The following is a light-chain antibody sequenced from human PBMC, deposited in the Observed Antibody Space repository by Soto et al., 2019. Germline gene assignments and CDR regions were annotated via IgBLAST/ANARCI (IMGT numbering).Light chain of an antibody. CDR1: QSVSSN. V-gene: IGKV3-15*01. CDR2: GAS. CDR3: QQYNNWPPWT. J-gene: IGKJ1*01. Sequence: EIEMTQSPATLSVPPGDTATLSCRASQSVSSNVAWYQRRPGQAPRLLIYGASTRATGIPARFSGSGSGTHFTLTISSLQSEDFALYYCQQYNNWPPWTFGQGTKVEIK.